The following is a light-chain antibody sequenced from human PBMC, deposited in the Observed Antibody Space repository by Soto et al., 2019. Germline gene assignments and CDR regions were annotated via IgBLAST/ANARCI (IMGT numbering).Light chain of an antibody. CDR1: QSISSW. CDR2: DAS. J-gene: IGKJ4*01. V-gene: IGKV1-5*01. CDR3: QQYNSYSPLT. Sequence: EMQMTQSPSTLTASVGDRVTITCRASQSISSWLAWYQQKPGKAPKLLIYDASSLESGVPSRFSGSGSGTEFTLTISSLQPDDFATYYCQQYNSYSPLTFGGGTKVDIK.